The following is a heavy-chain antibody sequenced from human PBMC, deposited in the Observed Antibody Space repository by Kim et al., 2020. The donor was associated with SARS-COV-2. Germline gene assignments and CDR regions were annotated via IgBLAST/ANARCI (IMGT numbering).Heavy chain of an antibody. CDR1: GGSISSYY. J-gene: IGHJ2*01. CDR3: ARGRWLRSNWYFDL. CDR2: IYYSGST. V-gene: IGHV4-59*01. D-gene: IGHD5-12*01. Sequence: SETLSLTCTVSGGSISSYYWSWIRQPPGKGLEWIGYIYYSGSTNYNPSLKSRVTISVDTSKNQFSLKLSSVTAADTAVYYCARGRWLRSNWYFDLWGRGTPVTVSS.